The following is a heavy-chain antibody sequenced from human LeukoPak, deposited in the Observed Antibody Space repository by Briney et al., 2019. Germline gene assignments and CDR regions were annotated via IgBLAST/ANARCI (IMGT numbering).Heavy chain of an antibody. J-gene: IGHJ4*02. CDR3: AKDGVAPGSSGDYFDY. Sequence: GGSLRLSCAASGFTFSTYAVSWVRLAPGKGLEWVSTITNSGGTTNYAESVKGRFTISRDNSKNTLYLQMNSLRVEDRAVYYCAKDGVAPGSSGDYFDYWGQGTLVTVSS. V-gene: IGHV3-23*01. CDR2: ITNSGGTT. D-gene: IGHD3-10*01. CDR1: GFTFSTYA.